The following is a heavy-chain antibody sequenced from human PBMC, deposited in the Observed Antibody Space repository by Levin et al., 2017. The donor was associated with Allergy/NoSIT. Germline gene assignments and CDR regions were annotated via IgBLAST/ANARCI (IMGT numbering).Heavy chain of an antibody. CDR3: ANLAAEYFQH. J-gene: IGHJ1*01. Sequence: GESLKISCAASGFTFSSYAMSWVRQAPGKGLEWVSAISGSGGSTYYADSVKGRFTISRDNSKNTLYLQMNSLRAEDTAVYYCANLAAEYFQHWGQGTLVTVSS. V-gene: IGHV3-23*01. CDR2: ISGSGGST. CDR1: GFTFSSYA.